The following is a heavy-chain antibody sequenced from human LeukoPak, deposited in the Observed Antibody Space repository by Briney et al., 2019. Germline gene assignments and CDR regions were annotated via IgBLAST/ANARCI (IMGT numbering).Heavy chain of an antibody. CDR2: ISAYNGNT. V-gene: IGHV1-18*01. D-gene: IGHD6-13*01. Sequence: GASVKVSCKASGYTFTSYGISWVRQAPGQGLEWMGWISAYNGNTNYAQKLQGRVTMTTDTSTSTAYMELRSLRSDDTAVYYCARDSSSWYGRGWFDPWGQGTLVTVSS. CDR1: GYTFTSYG. J-gene: IGHJ5*02. CDR3: ARDSSSWYGRGWFDP.